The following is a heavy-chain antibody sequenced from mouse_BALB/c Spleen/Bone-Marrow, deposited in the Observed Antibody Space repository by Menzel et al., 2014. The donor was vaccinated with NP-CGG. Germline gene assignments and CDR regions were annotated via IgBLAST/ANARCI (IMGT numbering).Heavy chain of an antibody. CDR1: GYAFTSYW. Sequence: VKLQESGAELAKPGASVKMSCKASGYAFTSYWMHWVKQRPGQGLEWIGYINPSTGYTEYNQKFKDKATLTADKSSSTAYMQLSSLTSEDSAVYYCARKVIYYDHAYYAMDYWGQGTSVTVSS. J-gene: IGHJ4*01. V-gene: IGHV1-7*01. D-gene: IGHD2-4*01. CDR3: ARKVIYYDHAYYAMDY. CDR2: INPSTGYT.